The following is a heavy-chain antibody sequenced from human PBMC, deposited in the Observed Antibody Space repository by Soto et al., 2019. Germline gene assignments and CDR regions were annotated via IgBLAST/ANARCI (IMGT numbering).Heavy chain of an antibody. CDR2: INHSGST. CDR1: GGSFSGYY. V-gene: IGHV4-34*01. Sequence: QVQLQQWGAGLLKPSETLSLTCAVYGGSFSGYYWSWIRQPPGKGLEWIGEINHSGSTNYNPSLRSRVTLSVDTSKNQVSLKLSSVTAADTAVYYCAIAFLTWGQGTLVTVSS. D-gene: IGHD3-10*01. CDR3: AIAFLT. J-gene: IGHJ4*02.